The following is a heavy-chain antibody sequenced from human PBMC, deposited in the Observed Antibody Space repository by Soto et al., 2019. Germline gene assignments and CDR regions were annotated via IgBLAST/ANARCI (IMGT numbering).Heavy chain of an antibody. V-gene: IGHV3-21*01. D-gene: IGHD5-12*01. J-gene: IGHJ6*02. CDR3: TRDRPQASRYYGMDV. CDR1: GFTFNGYF. Sequence: GGSLRLSCAPSGFTFNGYFMNCVRQAPRKGRAWVSSISSSGTYIYYADSLKGRFTMSRDNAKTSLYLRMNSLRAEDTAVYYCTRDRPQASRYYGMDVWGQGTTVTVSS. CDR2: ISSSGTYI.